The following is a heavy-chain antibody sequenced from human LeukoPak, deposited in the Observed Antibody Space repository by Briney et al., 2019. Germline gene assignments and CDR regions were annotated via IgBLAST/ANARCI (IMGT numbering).Heavy chain of an antibody. D-gene: IGHD6-13*01. CDR1: GFTFSSYS. J-gene: IGHJ6*02. CDR2: ISSSSSYI. Sequence: PGGSLGLSCAAPGFTFSSYSMNWVRQAPGKGLEWVSSISSSSSYIYYADSVKGRFTISRDNAKNSLYLQMNSLRAEDTAVYYCARDGYRAAAYYGMDVWGQGTTVTVSS. CDR3: ARDGYRAAAYYGMDV. V-gene: IGHV3-21*01.